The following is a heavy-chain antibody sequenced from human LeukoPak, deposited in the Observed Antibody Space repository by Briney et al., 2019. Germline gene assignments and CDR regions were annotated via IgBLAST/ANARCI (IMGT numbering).Heavy chain of an antibody. CDR1: GYTFTGYY. Sequence: ASVKVSCKASGYTFTGYYMHWVRQAPGQGLEWMGWINPNSGGTNYAQKFQGRVTMTRDTFISTAYMELSRLRSDDTAVYYCARVGRQWLGLSAFDIWGQGTMVTVSS. V-gene: IGHV1-2*02. CDR3: ARVGRQWLGLSAFDI. D-gene: IGHD6-19*01. J-gene: IGHJ3*02. CDR2: INPNSGGT.